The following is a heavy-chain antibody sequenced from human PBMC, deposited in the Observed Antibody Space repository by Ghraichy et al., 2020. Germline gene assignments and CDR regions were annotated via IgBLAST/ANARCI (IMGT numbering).Heavy chain of an antibody. CDR2: ITDSGST. J-gene: IGHJ4*02. Sequence: SETLSLTCIVSGGSVSSDSYYWSWLRPPQGKGLEWFGYITDSGSTDSNPSLTSRVTIAADTSKHQFPLKLSSVTAADTAVYYCARGRIVGVTGYYFDNWAQGTLVTVS. V-gene: IGHV4-61*01. CDR3: ARGRIVGVTGYYFDN. D-gene: IGHD1-26*01. CDR1: GGSVSSDSYY.